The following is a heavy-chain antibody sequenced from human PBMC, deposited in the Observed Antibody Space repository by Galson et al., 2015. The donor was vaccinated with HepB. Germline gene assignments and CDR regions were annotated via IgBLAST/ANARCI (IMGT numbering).Heavy chain of an antibody. D-gene: IGHD3-22*01. Sequence: SLRLSCAASGFTFDDYAMHWVRQAPGKGLEWVSGISWNSGSIGYADSVKGRFTISRDNAKNSLYLQMNSLRAEDTALYYCAKTKFDSSGYFAQLFDYWGQGTLVTVSS. CDR3: AKTKFDSSGYFAQLFDY. CDR2: ISWNSGSI. V-gene: IGHV3-9*01. CDR1: GFTFDDYA. J-gene: IGHJ4*02.